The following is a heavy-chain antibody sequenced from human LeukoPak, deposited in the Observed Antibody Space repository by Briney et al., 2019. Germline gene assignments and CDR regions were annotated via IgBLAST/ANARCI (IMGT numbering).Heavy chain of an antibody. CDR2: ISGSGGST. D-gene: IGHD6-13*01. CDR1: GFTFSSYA. Sequence: GGSLRLSCAASGFTFSSYAMSWVRQAPGKGLEWVSAISGSGGSTYYADSVKGRFTTSRDNAKNSLYLQMNSLRAKDTAVYYCARLSTAAAASDYWGQGTLVTVSS. J-gene: IGHJ4*02. V-gene: IGHV3-23*01. CDR3: ARLSTAAAASDY.